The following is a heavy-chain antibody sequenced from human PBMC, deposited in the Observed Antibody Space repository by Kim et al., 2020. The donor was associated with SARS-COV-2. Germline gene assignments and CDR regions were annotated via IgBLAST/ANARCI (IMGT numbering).Heavy chain of an antibody. CDR1: GYTFTSYY. CDR2: INPGSGGT. J-gene: IGHJ6*02. CDR3: ARVGSSWYKGLDV. V-gene: IGHV1-46*01. Sequence: ASVKVSCKASGYTFTSYYMHWVRQAPGQGLEWMGLINPGSGGTNYAQKFQGRVTMTRDTSTSIVYMELGSLRSEDTAVYFCARVGSSWYKGLDVWGRGTTVTVSS. D-gene: IGHD6-13*01.